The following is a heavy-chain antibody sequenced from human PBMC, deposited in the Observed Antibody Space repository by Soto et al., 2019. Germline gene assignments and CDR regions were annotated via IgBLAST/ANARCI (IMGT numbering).Heavy chain of an antibody. CDR2: INAGNGNT. J-gene: IGHJ4*02. CDR1: GYTFNSYA. Sequence: GASVKVSCKASGYTFNSYARHWVRQAPGQRLEWMGWINAGNGNTKYSQKFQGRVTITRDTSASTAYMELSSLRSEDTAVYYCARGEFLSYDDYWGQGTLVTVSS. V-gene: IGHV1-3*01. D-gene: IGHD3-16*01. CDR3: ARGEFLSYDDY.